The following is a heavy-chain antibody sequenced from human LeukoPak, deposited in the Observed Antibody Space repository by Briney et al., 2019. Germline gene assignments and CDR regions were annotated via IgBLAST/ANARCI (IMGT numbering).Heavy chain of an antibody. V-gene: IGHV1-2*02. CDR3: ARDRQWLSNWFDP. CDR1: GYTFTGYY. Sequence: GASAKVSCKASGYTFTGYYMHWVRQAPGQGLERMGWINPNSGGTNYAQKFQGRVTMTRDTSISTAYMELSRLRSDDTAVYYCARDRQWLSNWFDPWGQGTLVTVSS. J-gene: IGHJ5*02. D-gene: IGHD6-19*01. CDR2: INPNSGGT.